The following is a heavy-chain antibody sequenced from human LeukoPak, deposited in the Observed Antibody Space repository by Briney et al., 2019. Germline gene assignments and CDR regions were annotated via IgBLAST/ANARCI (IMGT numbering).Heavy chain of an antibody. Sequence: GGSLRLSCAASGFTFSSYAMSWVRQAPGKGLEWVSAISGSGGSTYYADSVKGRFTISRDNSKNTLYLQMNSLRAENTAVYYCAKDTRYCSGGSCYWSNYFDYWGQGTLVTVSS. V-gene: IGHV3-23*01. CDR2: ISGSGGST. CDR3: AKDTRYCSGGSCYWSNYFDY. J-gene: IGHJ4*02. CDR1: GFTFSSYA. D-gene: IGHD2-15*01.